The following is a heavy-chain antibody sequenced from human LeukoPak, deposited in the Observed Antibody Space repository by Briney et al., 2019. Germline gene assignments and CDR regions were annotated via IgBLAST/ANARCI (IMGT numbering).Heavy chain of an antibody. Sequence: PGGSLRLSCAASGFIFSNYAMSWVRQAPGKGLEWVSFISSSGSTIYYADSVKGRFTISRDNAKNSLYLQMNSLRAEDTAVYYCARGGNIGYNYNAFDIWGLGTMVTVSS. J-gene: IGHJ3*02. CDR2: ISSSGSTI. CDR3: ARGGNIGYNYNAFDI. CDR1: GFIFSNYA. D-gene: IGHD3-22*01. V-gene: IGHV3-48*03.